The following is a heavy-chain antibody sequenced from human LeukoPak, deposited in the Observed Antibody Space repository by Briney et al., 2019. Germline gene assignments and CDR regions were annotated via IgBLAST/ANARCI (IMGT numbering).Heavy chain of an antibody. Sequence: ASVKVSCKASGYTFTGYYMHWVRQAPGQGLEWMGWINPNSGGTNYAQKFQGRVTMTRDTSISTAYMELSRLRSDDTAVYYCVSSPGIAAAGTFDYWGQGTLVTVSS. D-gene: IGHD6-13*01. CDR2: INPNSGGT. V-gene: IGHV1-2*02. CDR1: GYTFTGYY. J-gene: IGHJ4*02. CDR3: VSSPGIAAAGTFDY.